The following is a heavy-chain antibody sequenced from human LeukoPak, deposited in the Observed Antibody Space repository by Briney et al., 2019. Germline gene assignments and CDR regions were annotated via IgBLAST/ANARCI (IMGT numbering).Heavy chain of an antibody. Sequence: GESLKISCKGSGYSFTSYWVSWVRQMPGKGLEWMGRIDPRDSYTKYSPSFQGHVSISADKSISTAYLQWSSLKASDTATYYCARLESSGYYVYWGQGTLVTVSS. D-gene: IGHD3-22*01. V-gene: IGHV5-10-1*01. CDR3: ARLESSGYYVY. CDR1: GYSFTSYW. J-gene: IGHJ4*02. CDR2: IDPRDSYT.